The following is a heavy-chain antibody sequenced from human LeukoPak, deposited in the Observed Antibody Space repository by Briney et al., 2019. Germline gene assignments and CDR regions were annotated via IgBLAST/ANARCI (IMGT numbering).Heavy chain of an antibody. J-gene: IGHJ3*02. CDR3: ARVASGYDVFDI. CDR1: GGSIGDYY. CDR2: LYYSRNT. V-gene: IGHV4-59*01. D-gene: IGHD3-3*01. Sequence: PSETLSLTCTVSGGSIGDYYWSWIREPPGKGLEWIGYLYYSRNTNYNPSLKSRVTISVDTSKNQFSLKLSSVTAADTAVFYCARVASGYDVFDIWGQGTMVTVSS.